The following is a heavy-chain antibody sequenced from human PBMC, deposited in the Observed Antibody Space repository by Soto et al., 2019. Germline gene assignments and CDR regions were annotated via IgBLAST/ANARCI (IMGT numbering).Heavy chain of an antibody. CDR3: AREEYNWDDAFDI. J-gene: IGHJ3*02. D-gene: IGHD1-20*01. Sequence: GGSLRLSCAASGFTFSSYGMHWVRQAPGKGLEWVAVIWYDGSNKYYADSVKGRFTISRDNSKNTLYLQMNSLRAEDTAVYYCAREEYNWDDAFDIWGQGTMVTVSS. V-gene: IGHV3-33*01. CDR2: IWYDGSNK. CDR1: GFTFSSYG.